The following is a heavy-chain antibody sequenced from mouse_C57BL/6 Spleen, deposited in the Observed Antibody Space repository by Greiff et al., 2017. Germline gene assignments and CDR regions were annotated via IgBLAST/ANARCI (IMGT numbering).Heavy chain of an antibody. Sequence: LQQSGAELVRPGASVKMSCKASGYTFTSYNMHWVKQTPRQGLEWIGAIYPGNGDTSYNQKFKGKATLTVDKSSSTAYMQLSSLTSEDSAVYFCARDGYDYDQGYYFDYWGQGTTLTVSS. CDR3: ARDGYDYDQGYYFDY. J-gene: IGHJ2*01. CDR2: IYPGNGDT. D-gene: IGHD2-4*01. V-gene: IGHV1-12*01. CDR1: GYTFTSYN.